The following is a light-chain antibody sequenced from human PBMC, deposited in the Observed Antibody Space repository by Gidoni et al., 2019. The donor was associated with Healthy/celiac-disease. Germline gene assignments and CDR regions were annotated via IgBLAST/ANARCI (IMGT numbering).Light chain of an antibody. CDR2: DAS. J-gene: IGKJ2*01. CDR1: QGVSSN. Sequence: EIVMTQSPASLSVSLGERATLSCRASQGVSSNLAWYQQKPGQAPRLLIYDASTRATGLPARFSGSGSGTEFTLTISSLQSEDFAIYYCQQYNIWPLTSGQGTKLEIK. V-gene: IGKV3-15*01. CDR3: QQYNIWPLT.